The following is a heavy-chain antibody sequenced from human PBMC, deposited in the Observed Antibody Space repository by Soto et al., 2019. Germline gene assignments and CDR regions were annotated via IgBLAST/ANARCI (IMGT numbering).Heavy chain of an antibody. CDR1: GFSLTGYY. Sequence: ASVKVSCKASGFSLTGYYFHWIRAAPGQGLEWLGWINPNTGCTTYAQKFQGRVTLTWDTSINTPKNQFTLTLRYVTAADTARYYCAREFSGNYYYKYDIDVWGQGTAVTVSS. J-gene: IGHJ6*02. CDR2: INPNTGCT. CDR3: AREFSGNYYYKYDIDV. V-gene: IGHV1-2*02.